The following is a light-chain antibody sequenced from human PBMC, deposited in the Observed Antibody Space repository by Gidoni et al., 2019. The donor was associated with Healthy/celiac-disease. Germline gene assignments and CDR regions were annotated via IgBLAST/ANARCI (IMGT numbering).Light chain of an antibody. Sequence: DIQIDQSPSSLSASVGDRVTLTCQASQDISNYLNWYQQKPGQAPKLLIYDASNLETGVPSRFSGSGSGTDFTFTISSLQPEDIATYYCQQYGNLPITFGEGTRLEIK. CDR1: QDISNY. J-gene: IGKJ5*01. CDR3: QQYGNLPIT. CDR2: DAS. V-gene: IGKV1-33*01.